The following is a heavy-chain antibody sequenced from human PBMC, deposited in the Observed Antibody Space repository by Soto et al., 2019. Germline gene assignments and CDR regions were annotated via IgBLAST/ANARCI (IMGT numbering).Heavy chain of an antibody. CDR1: GFTLSSYA. V-gene: IGHV3-23*01. Sequence: PGGSLRLSCAASGFTLSSYAMSWVRQAPGKGLQWVSVISGSGGSTYYADSVKARFTISRDNSKNTLYLQMDSLRAEDTAVYYCAKESSPSYYDILTGYYYDWGQGTLVTVSS. D-gene: IGHD3-9*01. CDR2: ISGSGGST. CDR3: AKESSPSYYDILTGYYYD. J-gene: IGHJ4*02.